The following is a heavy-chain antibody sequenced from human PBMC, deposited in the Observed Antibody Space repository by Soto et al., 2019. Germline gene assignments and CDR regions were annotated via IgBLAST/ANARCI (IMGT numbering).Heavy chain of an antibody. Sequence: QITLKESGPTLVKPTQTLTLTCTYSGFSLRTTGVGVGWIRQPRGKALEWLGIIYWDDDKRYSPSLKSRLTLTSDISKSQVVLTMTNMGAVDTATYFCAHTWGLPYDYWGPGNLVIVSS. J-gene: IGHJ4*02. D-gene: IGHD3-16*01. CDR1: GFSLRTTGVG. CDR2: IYWDDDK. CDR3: AHTWGLPYDY. V-gene: IGHV2-5*02.